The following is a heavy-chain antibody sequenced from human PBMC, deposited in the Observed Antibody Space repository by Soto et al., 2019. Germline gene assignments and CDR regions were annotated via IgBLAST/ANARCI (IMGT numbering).Heavy chain of an antibody. CDR1: GYTFTSYY. CDR3: ARDIRVRDYYDSSGYYYYYGMDV. CDR2: INPSGGST. J-gene: IGHJ6*02. V-gene: IGHV1-46*01. Sequence: ASVNVSFKASGYTFTSYYMHWVRQAPGQGLEWMGIINPSGGSTSYAQKFQGRVTMTRDTSTSTVYMELSSLRSEDTAVYYCARDIRVRDYYDSSGYYYYYGMDVWGQGTTVTVSS. D-gene: IGHD3-22*01.